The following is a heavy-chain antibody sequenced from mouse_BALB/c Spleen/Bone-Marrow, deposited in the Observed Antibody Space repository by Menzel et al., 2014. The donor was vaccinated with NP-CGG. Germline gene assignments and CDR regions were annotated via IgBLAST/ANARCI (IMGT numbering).Heavy chain of an antibody. CDR2: INSYNDGT. CDR3: ARLGAYYRYGYAMDY. Sequence: VQLQQSGPELVKPGASVKMSCKASGYTFTSYVMHWVKQKPGQDPEWIGYINSYNDGTNYNEKFKGKATLTSDKSSSTAYMELSSLTSEDSAVYYCARLGAYYRYGYAMDYWGQGTSVTVSS. D-gene: IGHD2-14*01. CDR1: GYTFTSYV. V-gene: IGHV1-14*01. J-gene: IGHJ4*01.